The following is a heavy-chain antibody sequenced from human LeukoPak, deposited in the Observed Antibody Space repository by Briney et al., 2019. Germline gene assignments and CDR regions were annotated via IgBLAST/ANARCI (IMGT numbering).Heavy chain of an antibody. CDR2: ISYDGSNK. CDR1: GFTFSGYG. D-gene: IGHD1-26*01. V-gene: IGHV3-30*03. J-gene: IGHJ4*02. CDR3: ARDEVGDY. Sequence: GGSLRLSCAASGFTFSGYGMHWVRQAPGKGLEWVAVISYDGSNKYYADSVKGRFTISRDNSKNTLYLQMNSLRAEDTAVYYCARDEVGDYWGQGTLVTVSS.